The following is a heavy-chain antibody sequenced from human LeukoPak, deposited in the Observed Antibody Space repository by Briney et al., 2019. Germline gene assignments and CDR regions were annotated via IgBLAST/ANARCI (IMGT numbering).Heavy chain of an antibody. Sequence: GGSLRLSCAASGLPFSDYYMSWIRQAPGKGLEWVSYISSSSSYTNYADSVKGRFTISRDNAKNSLYLQMSSLRAEDTAVYYCARDGGTYHFDYWGQGTLVTVSS. CDR1: GLPFSDYY. CDR2: ISSSSSYT. V-gene: IGHV3-11*06. D-gene: IGHD1-26*01. J-gene: IGHJ4*02. CDR3: ARDGGTYHFDY.